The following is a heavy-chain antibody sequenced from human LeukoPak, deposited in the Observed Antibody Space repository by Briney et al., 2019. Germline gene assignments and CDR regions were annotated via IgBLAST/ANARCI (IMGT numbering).Heavy chain of an antibody. D-gene: IGHD6-19*01. CDR1: GGSISSYY. V-gene: IGHV4-59*01. CDR2: IYYSGST. J-gene: IGHJ4*02. Sequence: KTSETLSLTCTVSGGSISSYYWSWIRRPPGKGLEWIGYIYYSGSTNYNPSLKSRVTISVDTSKNQFSLKLSSVTAADTAVYYCARERGAVAFDYWGQGTLVTVSS. CDR3: ARERGAVAFDY.